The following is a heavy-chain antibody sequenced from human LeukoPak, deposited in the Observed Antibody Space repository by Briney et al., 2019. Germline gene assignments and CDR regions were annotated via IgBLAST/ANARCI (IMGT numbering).Heavy chain of an antibody. CDR2: IGTVGDT. J-gene: IGHJ4*02. V-gene: IGHV3-13*01. CDR3: ARESNDFLTGYYDY. Sequence: GGSLRLSCAASGFTFSTYDFHWVRQATGKGLEWVSAIGTVGDTHHPGSVKGRFTISRENAKNSVYLQMDSLRAGDTAVYYCARESNDFLTGYYDYWGQGILVTVSS. CDR1: GFTFSTYD. D-gene: IGHD3-9*01.